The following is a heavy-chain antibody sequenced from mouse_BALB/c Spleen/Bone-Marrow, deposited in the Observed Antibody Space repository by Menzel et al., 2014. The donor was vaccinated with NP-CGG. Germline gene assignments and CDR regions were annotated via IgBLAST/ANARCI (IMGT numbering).Heavy chain of an antibody. CDR2: IDPANGNT. Sequence: EVKLMESGAELVKPGASVKLSCTASGFNIKDTYMHWVKQRPEQGLEWIGRIDPANGNTKYDPKFQGKATITADTSSNTAYLQLSRLTSEDTAVYYCASYYYGSSRFAYWGQGTLVTVSA. J-gene: IGHJ3*01. D-gene: IGHD1-1*01. CDR3: ASYYYGSSRFAY. CDR1: GFNIKDTY. V-gene: IGHV14-3*02.